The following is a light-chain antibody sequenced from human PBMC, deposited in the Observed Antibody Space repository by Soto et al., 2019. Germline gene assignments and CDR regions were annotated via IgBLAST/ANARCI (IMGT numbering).Light chain of an antibody. CDR3: CSYAGSSTLVV. Sequence: QSALTQPASVSGSPGQSITISCTGTSRDVGSYNIVSWYQQHPGKAPKLMIYEGSKRPSGVSNRFSGSKSGNTASLTISGLQAEDEADYYCCSYAGSSTLVVFGGATKLTVL. J-gene: IGLJ2*01. CDR1: SRDVGSYNI. V-gene: IGLV2-23*01. CDR2: EGS.